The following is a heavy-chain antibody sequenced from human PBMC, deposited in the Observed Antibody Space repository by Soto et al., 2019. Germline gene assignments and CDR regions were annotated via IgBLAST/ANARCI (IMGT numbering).Heavy chain of an antibody. CDR1: GFTFSSYA. Sequence: GGSLRLSCAASGFTFSSYAMSWVRQAAGKGLEWVSAISGSGGSTYYADSVKGRFTISRDNSKNTLYLQMNSLRAEDTAVYYCAKDVTYYDYIWGSYRSAAFDIWGQGTMVTVSS. CDR3: AKDVTYYDYIWGSYRSAAFDI. CDR2: ISGSGGST. D-gene: IGHD3-16*02. V-gene: IGHV3-23*01. J-gene: IGHJ3*02.